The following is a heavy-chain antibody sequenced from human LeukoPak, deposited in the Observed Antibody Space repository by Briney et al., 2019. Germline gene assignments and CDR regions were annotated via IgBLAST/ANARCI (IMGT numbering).Heavy chain of an antibody. CDR2: ISWNSGSI. CDR1: GFTFDDYA. V-gene: IGHV3-9*01. CDR3: ARDVELRC. J-gene: IGHJ4*02. Sequence: QPGRSLRLSCAASGFTFDDYAMHWVRQAPGKGLEWVSGISWNSGSIGYADSVKGRFTISRDNAKNSLYLQMNSLRAEDTAVYYCARDVELRCWGQGTLVTVSS. D-gene: IGHD1-26*01.